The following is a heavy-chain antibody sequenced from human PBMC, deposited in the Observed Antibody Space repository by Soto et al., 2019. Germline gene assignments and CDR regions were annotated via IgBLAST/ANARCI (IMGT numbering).Heavy chain of an antibody. D-gene: IGHD2-15*01. J-gene: IGHJ5*02. V-gene: IGHV1-2*02. CDR3: ARGRDIVVVVAAPGPRRVESGFDP. CDR2: INPNSGGT. Sequence: ASVKVSCKASGYTFTGYYIHWVRQAPGQGLEWMGWINPNSGGTNYAQKFQGRVTMTRDTSISTAYMELSRLRSGDTAIYYCARGRDIVVVVAAPGPRRVESGFDPWGQGTLVTVSS. CDR1: GYTFTGYY.